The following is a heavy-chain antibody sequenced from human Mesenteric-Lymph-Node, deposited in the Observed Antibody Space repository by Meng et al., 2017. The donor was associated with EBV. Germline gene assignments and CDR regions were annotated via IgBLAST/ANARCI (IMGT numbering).Heavy chain of an antibody. CDR1: GVSFSSYG. CDR2: ITPIFDSA. D-gene: IGHD3-16*01. CDR3: AGGGSGNYEVHY. J-gene: IGHJ4*02. Sequence: QVQCGQFGTELKKLGLTVNLSGKTSGVSFSSYGLSWLPQAPGQGLEWMGCITPIFDSANYAQKCQGIVTITANKSTSIVYMDLSILRSEDTAAYYWAGGGSGNYEVHYWGQGTLVTVSS. V-gene: IGHV1-69*06.